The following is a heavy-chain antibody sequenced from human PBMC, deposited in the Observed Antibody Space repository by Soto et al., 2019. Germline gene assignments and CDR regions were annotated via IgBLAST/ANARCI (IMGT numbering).Heavy chain of an antibody. CDR3: AKDLSGYDYRYYYYYMDV. J-gene: IGHJ6*03. V-gene: IGHV3-23*01. D-gene: IGHD5-12*01. CDR2: ISGSGGST. CDR1: GFTFSSYA. Sequence: GGSLRLSCSASGFTFSSYAMSWVRQAPGKGLEWVSAISGSGGSTYYADSVKGRFTISRDNSKNTLYLQMNSLRAEDTAVYYCAKDLSGYDYRYYYYYMDVWGKGTTVTVSS.